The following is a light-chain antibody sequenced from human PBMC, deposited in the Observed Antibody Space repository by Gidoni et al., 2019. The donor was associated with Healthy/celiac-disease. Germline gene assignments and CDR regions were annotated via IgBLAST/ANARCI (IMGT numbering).Light chain of an antibody. CDR2: KAS. J-gene: IGKJ1*01. V-gene: IGKV1-5*03. Sequence: DIQMTQSPSTLSASVGDRVTITCRASQSISSWLAWYQQKPGKAPKSLIYKASSLESGVPSRFSGSGSGTEFTLTISSLQPDEFATYYCQQYNSYPWTFGQGTKVEIK. CDR3: QQYNSYPWT. CDR1: QSISSW.